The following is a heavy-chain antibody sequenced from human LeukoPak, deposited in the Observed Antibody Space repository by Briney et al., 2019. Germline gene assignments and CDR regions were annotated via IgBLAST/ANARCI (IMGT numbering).Heavy chain of an antibody. CDR1: GGTFSSYA. J-gene: IGHJ4*02. V-gene: IGHV1-18*01. Sequence: ASVKVSCKASGGTFSSYAISWVRQAPGQGLEWMGWISAYNGNTNYAQKLQGRVTMTTDTSTSTAYMELRSLRSDDTAVYYCARDLGESRTGVYDYWGQGTLVTVSS. CDR3: ARDLGESRTGVYDY. CDR2: ISAYNGNT. D-gene: IGHD1-26*01.